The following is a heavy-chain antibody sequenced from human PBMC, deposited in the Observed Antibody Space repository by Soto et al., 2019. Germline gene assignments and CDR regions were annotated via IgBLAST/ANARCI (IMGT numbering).Heavy chain of an antibody. J-gene: IGHJ5*02. CDR3: TRHGSGDYFLFDP. D-gene: IGHD4-17*01. CDR1: GFTFSSFW. Sequence: GGSLRLSCAASGFTFSSFWMHWVRQAPGKGLEWVSRASPDGTSTSYADSVKGRFTISRDNAKSTLFMQMNSLRAEDTAVYYCTRHGSGDYFLFDPWGQGTLVTV. CDR2: ASPDGTST. V-gene: IGHV3-74*01.